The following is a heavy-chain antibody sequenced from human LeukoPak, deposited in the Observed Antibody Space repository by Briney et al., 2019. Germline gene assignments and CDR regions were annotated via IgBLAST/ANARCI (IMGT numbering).Heavy chain of an antibody. V-gene: IGHV3-74*01. Sequence: GGSLRLSCAASGFTFSNYWMHWVRHAPGKGLVWVSRINSDGSSTSYADSVKGRFTISRDNAKNTLYLQMNSLRAEDTAVYYCAVGATTWDAFDIWGQGTMVTVSS. CDR3: AVGATTWDAFDI. J-gene: IGHJ3*02. D-gene: IGHD1-26*01. CDR2: INSDGSST. CDR1: GFTFSNYW.